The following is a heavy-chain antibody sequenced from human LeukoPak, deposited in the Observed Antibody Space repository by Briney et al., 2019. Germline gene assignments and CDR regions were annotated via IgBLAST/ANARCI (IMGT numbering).Heavy chain of an antibody. CDR3: ARTDYGFYYYYMDV. Sequence: ASVKVSCKASGYTFTGYYMHWVRQAPGQGLEWMGWINPNSGGTNYAQKFQGRVTMTRDTSISTAYMELSRLRSDDTAVYYCARTDYGFYYYYMDVWGKGTTVTASS. CDR1: GYTFTGYY. V-gene: IGHV1-2*02. J-gene: IGHJ6*03. D-gene: IGHD4-17*01. CDR2: INPNSGGT.